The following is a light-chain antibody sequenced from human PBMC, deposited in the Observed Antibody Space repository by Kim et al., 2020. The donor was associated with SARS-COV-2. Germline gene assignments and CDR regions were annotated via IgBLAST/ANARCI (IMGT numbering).Light chain of an antibody. J-gene: IGLJ2*01. V-gene: IGLV3-19*01. CDR2: GKD. Sequence: AMGQTVRITCKGDSLRIYYASWYQQKPGQAPILVIHGKDNRPSGIPDRFSGSSSGITASLTITGAQAEDEADYYCNSRDSSGNRLVFGGGTKVTVL. CDR1: SLRIYY. CDR3: NSRDSSGNRLV.